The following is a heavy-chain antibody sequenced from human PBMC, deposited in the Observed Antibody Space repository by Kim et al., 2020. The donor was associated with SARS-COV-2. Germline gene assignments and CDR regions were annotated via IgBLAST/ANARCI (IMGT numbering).Heavy chain of an antibody. Sequence: SETLSLTCTVSGGSISSDSYYWTWIRQPAGKELEWIGRIYSSGNTNYNPSLKSRVTLSVDTSKNQFSLMLSSVTAADTAVYYCARIKIASSGGWFDPWGQGTLVTVSS. CDR3: ARIKIASSGGWFDP. CDR2: IYSSGNT. D-gene: IGHD2-21*01. J-gene: IGHJ5*02. V-gene: IGHV4-61*02. CDR1: GGSISSDSYY.